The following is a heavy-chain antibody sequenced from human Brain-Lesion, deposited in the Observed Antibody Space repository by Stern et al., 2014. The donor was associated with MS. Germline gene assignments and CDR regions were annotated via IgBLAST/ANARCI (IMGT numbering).Heavy chain of an antibody. D-gene: IGHD3-3*01. J-gene: IGHJ5*02. V-gene: IGHV3-7*01. CDR1: GFTFSDYW. Sequence: EVQLVESGGDLVQPGGSLRLSCGASGFTFSDYWLTWVRQAPGKGLQGVANINQDGSDRNYVDSVKGRFTISRDNAKNSLYLQMNSLRVDDTAVYYCARIDRGNYDFWSGYYDYWFDPWGQGTLVTVSS. CDR3: ARIDRGNYDFWSGYYDYWFDP. CDR2: INQDGSDR.